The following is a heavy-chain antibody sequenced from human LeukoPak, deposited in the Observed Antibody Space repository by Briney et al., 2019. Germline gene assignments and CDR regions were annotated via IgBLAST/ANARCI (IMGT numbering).Heavy chain of an antibody. CDR1: GYTFTGYY. V-gene: IGHV1-2*02. CDR3: AREGGIYCSGGSYYIDH. D-gene: IGHD2-15*01. J-gene: IGHJ4*02. Sequence: GASVKVSCKASGYTFTGYYMHWVRQAPGQGLEWMGWINPNSGGTNYAQKFQGRVTMTRDTSISTAYMELSRLRSDDTAVYYCAREGGIYCSGGSYYIDHWGQGTLVTVSS. CDR2: INPNSGGT.